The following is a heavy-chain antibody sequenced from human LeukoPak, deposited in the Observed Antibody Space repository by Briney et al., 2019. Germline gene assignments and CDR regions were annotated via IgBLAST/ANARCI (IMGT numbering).Heavy chain of an antibody. Sequence: ASVKVSCKVSGYTLTELSMHWVRQAPGKGLEWMGGFDPEDGETIYAQKFQGRVTMTEDTSTDTAYMELSSLRSEDTAVYYCALDGYSGYGVTYPGHYGMDVWGQGTTVTVSS. J-gene: IGHJ6*02. V-gene: IGHV1-24*01. CDR2: FDPEDGET. D-gene: IGHD5-12*01. CDR1: GYTLTELS. CDR3: ALDGYSGYGVTYPGHYGMDV.